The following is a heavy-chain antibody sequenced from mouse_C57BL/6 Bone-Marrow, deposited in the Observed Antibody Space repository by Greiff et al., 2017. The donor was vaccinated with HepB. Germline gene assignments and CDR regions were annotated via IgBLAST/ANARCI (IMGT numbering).Heavy chain of an antibody. CDR2: IYPGGGYT. CDR1: GYTFTNYW. V-gene: IGHV1-63*01. D-gene: IGHD2-10*01. J-gene: IGHJ2*01. CDR3: ASAYPTGYFDY. Sequence: VKVVESGAELVRPGTSVKMSCKASGYTFTNYWIGWAKQRPGHGLEWIGDIYPGGGYTNYNEKFKGKATLTADKSSSTAYMQFSSLTSEDSAIYYCASAYPTGYFDYWGQGTTLTVSS.